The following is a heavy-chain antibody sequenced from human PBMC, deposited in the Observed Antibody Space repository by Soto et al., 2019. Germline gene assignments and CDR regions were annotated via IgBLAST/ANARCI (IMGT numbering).Heavy chain of an antibody. CDR3: ARARIVAVSGRTGGYYYYAMDL. CDR2: VIPRFGTT. V-gene: IGHV1-69*01. D-gene: IGHD2-2*01. J-gene: IGHJ6*02. CDR1: GGTFTSYS. Sequence: QVQLEQSGAEAKRPGSSVKVSCRASGGTFTSYSINWVRRAPGQGPEWMGAVIPRFGTTTYAQRFEGRVTVTADASTGTVFMEMSGLRSEDTAVYFCARARIVAVSGRTGGYYYYAMDLWGQGTAVIVSS.